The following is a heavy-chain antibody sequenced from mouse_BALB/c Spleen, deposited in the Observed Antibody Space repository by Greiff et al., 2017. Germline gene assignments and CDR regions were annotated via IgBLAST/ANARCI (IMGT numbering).Heavy chain of an antibody. D-gene: IGHD2-10*01. J-gene: IGHJ3*01. Sequence: VKLQQSGPGLVQPSQSLSITCTVSGFSLTSYGVHWVRQSPGKGLEWLGVIWSGGSTDYNAAFISRLSISKDNSKSQVFFKMNSLQANDTAIYYCARNLGSYYGNYGWFAYWGQGTLVTVSA. CDR2: IWSGGST. CDR1: GFSLTSYG. V-gene: IGHV2-2*02. CDR3: ARNLGSYYGNYGWFAY.